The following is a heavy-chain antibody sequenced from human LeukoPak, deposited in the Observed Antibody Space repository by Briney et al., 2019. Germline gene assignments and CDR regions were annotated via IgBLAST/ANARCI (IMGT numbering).Heavy chain of an antibody. Sequence: GGSLRLSCVASGFTFSSYGMHWVRQAPGKWLEWVAVISDNGNDKYYVDSVKGRFTISRDNSKNTVYLQMNSLRPEDTALYYCASGLLGCRGGSCYPTDYWGQGTLVTVSS. V-gene: IGHV3-30*03. CDR3: ASGLLGCRGGSCYPTDY. CDR2: ISDNGNDK. D-gene: IGHD2-15*01. CDR1: GFTFSSYG. J-gene: IGHJ4*02.